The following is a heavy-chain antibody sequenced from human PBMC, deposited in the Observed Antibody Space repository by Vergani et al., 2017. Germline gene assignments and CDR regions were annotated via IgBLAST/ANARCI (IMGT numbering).Heavy chain of an antibody. D-gene: IGHD6-19*01. Sequence: QVQLVQSGAEVKKPGSSVKVSCKASGGTFSSYAISWVRQAPGQGIEWFGGIIPIFGTANYARKFQGRVTMTRDTSTSTVYIELSSLRSEDTAVYYCARDTRIAVRQNCFDPWGQGTLVTVSS. J-gene: IGHJ5*02. V-gene: IGHV1-69*06. CDR3: ARDTRIAVRQNCFDP. CDR2: IIPIFGTA. CDR1: GGTFSSYA.